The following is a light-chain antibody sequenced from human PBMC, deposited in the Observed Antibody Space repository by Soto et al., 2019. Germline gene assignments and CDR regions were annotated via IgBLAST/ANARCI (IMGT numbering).Light chain of an antibody. CDR2: DAS. V-gene: IGKV1-5*01. Sequence: DFQMTQSPSTLSASVGDSFTITCRASQSISSWLAWYQQKPGKAPKLLIYDASSLESGVPSRFSGSGSGTEFTLTISSLQPDDFATYYCQQYNSYWTFGQGTKVDIK. J-gene: IGKJ1*01. CDR1: QSISSW. CDR3: QQYNSYWT.